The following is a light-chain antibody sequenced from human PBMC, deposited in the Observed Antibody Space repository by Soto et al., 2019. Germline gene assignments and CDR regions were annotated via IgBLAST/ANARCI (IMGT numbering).Light chain of an antibody. Sequence: QSALTQPASVSGSPGQSITISCTGTSSDVGGYNHVSWYQQHPGKAPKLMIYDVSNRPSGVSNRFSGSKSGNTASLTISGLQAEDEDDYYCSSYTSSNTAYVFGTGTKLTVL. CDR1: SSDVGGYNH. CDR3: SSYTSSNTAYV. V-gene: IGLV2-14*01. CDR2: DVS. J-gene: IGLJ1*01.